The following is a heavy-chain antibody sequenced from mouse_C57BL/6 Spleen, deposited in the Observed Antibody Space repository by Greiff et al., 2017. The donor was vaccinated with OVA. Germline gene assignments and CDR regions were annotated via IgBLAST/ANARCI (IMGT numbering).Heavy chain of an antibody. CDR3: ARGSAWFAY. Sequence: QVQLQQPGAELVRPGSSVKLSCKASGYTFTSYWITWVKQRPGQGLEWIGDIYPGSGSTNYNEKFKSKATLTVDTSSSTAYMQLSSLTSEDSAVYYCARGSAWFAYWGQGTLVTVSA. CDR2: IYPGSGST. CDR1: GYTFTSYW. J-gene: IGHJ3*01. V-gene: IGHV1-55*01.